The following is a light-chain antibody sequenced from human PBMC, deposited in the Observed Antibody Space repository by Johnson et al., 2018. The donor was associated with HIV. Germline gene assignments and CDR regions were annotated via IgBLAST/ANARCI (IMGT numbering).Light chain of an antibody. Sequence: QPVLTQPPSVSAAPGQKVTISCSGSSSNIGNNYVSWYQQLPGTAPKLLIYDNNKRPSGIPDRFSGSKSGTSATLGITGLQTGDEADYYCGAWDSRLSVCVFGPGTKVTVL. CDR1: SSNIGNNY. J-gene: IGLJ1*01. V-gene: IGLV1-51*01. CDR2: DNN. CDR3: GAWDSRLSVCV.